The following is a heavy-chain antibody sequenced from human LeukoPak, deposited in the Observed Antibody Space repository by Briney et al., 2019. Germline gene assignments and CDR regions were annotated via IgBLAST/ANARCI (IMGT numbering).Heavy chain of an antibody. J-gene: IGHJ3*02. CDR1: GFVLSSYE. D-gene: IGHD3-16*01. CDR2: VDYSGDSP. V-gene: IGHV3-23*01. Sequence: GGSLRLSCTGSGFVLSSYEMTWFRQAPGKGLEWVSSVDYSGDSPHYADSVKGRFTISRDNSMNTLYLQMNSLRAEDTAVFYCAKDRDDYVWGSYLGAFDIWGQGTMVTVSS. CDR3: AKDRDDYVWGSYLGAFDI.